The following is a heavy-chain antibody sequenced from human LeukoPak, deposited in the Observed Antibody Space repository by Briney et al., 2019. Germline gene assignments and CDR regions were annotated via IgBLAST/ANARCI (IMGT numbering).Heavy chain of an antibody. CDR3: ARDGQQWLVPEDFQH. J-gene: IGHJ1*01. CDR1: GFTFSSYE. D-gene: IGHD6-19*01. CDR2: ISSSSSYI. V-gene: IGHV3-21*05. Sequence: KTGGSLRLSCASSGFTFSSYEMNWVRQAPGKGLEWVSYISSSSSYIYYADSVKGRFTISRDNAKNSLYLQMNSLRAEDTAVYYCARDGQQWLVPEDFQHWGQGTLVTVSS.